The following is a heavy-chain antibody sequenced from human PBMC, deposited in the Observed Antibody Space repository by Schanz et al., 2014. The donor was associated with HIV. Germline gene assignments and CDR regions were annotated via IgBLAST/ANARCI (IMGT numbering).Heavy chain of an antibody. CDR2: IKEDGIEK. J-gene: IGHJ6*02. D-gene: IGHD6-19*01. CDR3: ARGRGIAVADYGMDV. V-gene: IGHV3-7*01. CDR1: GFRFRSYW. Sequence: DVQLVESGGSLVQPGGSLRLSCAASGFRFRSYWMSWVRQAPGKGLEWVANIKEDGIEKYYVDSVKGRFTISRDNAKNSLYLQMNSLRAEDTAVYYCARGRGIAVADYGMDVWGQGTTVTVSS.